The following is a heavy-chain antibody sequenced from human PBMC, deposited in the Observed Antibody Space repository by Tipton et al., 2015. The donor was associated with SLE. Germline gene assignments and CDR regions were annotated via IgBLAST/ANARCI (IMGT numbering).Heavy chain of an antibody. V-gene: IGHV4-39*01. CDR1: GGSISSSSYY. CDR2: IFYTGTT. CDR3: ARHTYCSASYCSPYNLFDP. D-gene: IGHD2-15*01. Sequence: TLSLTCTVSGGSISSSSYYWGWIRQPPGKGLEWIGSIFYTGTTYYNPSLKRRVTLSVDTSKTKSSVKLTSVTAADTAVYYCARHTYCSASYCSPYNLFDPWGQGTLVTVSS. J-gene: IGHJ5*02.